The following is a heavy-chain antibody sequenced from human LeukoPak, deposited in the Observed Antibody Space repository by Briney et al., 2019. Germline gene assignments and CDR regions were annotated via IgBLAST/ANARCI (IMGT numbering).Heavy chain of an antibody. J-gene: IGHJ4*02. CDR3: AKLGLVARYYFDY. CDR1: GFTFSSYA. Sequence: GGSLRLSCAASGFTFSSYAMSWVRQAPGKGLEWASAISGSGGSTYYADSVKGRFTISRDNSKNTLYLQMNSLRAEDTAVYYCAKLGLVARYYFDYWGQGTLVTVSS. CDR2: ISGSGGST. V-gene: IGHV3-23*01. D-gene: IGHD5-12*01.